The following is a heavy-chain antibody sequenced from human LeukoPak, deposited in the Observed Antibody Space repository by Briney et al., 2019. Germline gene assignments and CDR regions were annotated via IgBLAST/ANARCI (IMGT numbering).Heavy chain of an antibody. CDR3: ARGYEYSSFSLGV. CDR2: LNPNVGLT. J-gene: IGHJ3*01. V-gene: IGHV1-2*02. CDR1: GYAFTGYY. D-gene: IGHD4-11*01. Sequence: ASVKFSCKASGYAFTGYYIHWVRQAPGQGLEWMGWLNPNVGLTESARKFRDRVTMTKDPSLNTAYMELSSLTSDDTAVYYCARGYEYSSFSLGVWGRGTMFAVSS.